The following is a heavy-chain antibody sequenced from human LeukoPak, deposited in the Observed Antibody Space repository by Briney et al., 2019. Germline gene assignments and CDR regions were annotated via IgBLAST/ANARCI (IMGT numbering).Heavy chain of an antibody. CDR3: ARGKWEPLDY. V-gene: IGHV3-21*01. D-gene: IGHD1-26*01. Sequence: SGGSLRLSCAASGFTFVTYAMSWVRQPPGKGLEWVSSIDSSSGYISYADSVKGRFTISRDNARNSLFLQMSSLRDDDTAVYYCARGKWEPLDYWGQGTLVTVSS. CDR1: GFTFVTYA. CDR2: IDSSSGYI. J-gene: IGHJ4*02.